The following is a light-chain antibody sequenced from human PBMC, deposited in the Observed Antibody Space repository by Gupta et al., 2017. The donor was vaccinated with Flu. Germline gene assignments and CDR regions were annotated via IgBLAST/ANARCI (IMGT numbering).Light chain of an antibody. Sequence: EIVLTQSPATLSLSPGERATLSCGASQSVSSGYLGEYQQKPGLAPKLLIYDTSTRATSLPDRFSGSASGTDFTLTISIRDPEDFAVYYCQYDGSSPKTFGPGTKVEIK. J-gene: IGKJ1*01. CDR3: QYDGSSPKT. CDR1: QSVSSGY. CDR2: DTS. V-gene: IGKV3D-20*01.